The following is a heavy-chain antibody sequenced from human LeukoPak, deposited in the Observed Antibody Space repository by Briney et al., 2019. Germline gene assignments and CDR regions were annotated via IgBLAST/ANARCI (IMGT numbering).Heavy chain of an antibody. V-gene: IGHV5-51*01. CDR2: IYPGDSDT. CDR3: ARRRYYGSGSQENWFDP. D-gene: IGHD3-10*01. CDR1: GYSFTSCW. J-gene: IGHJ5*02. Sequence: GESLKISCKGSGYSFTSCWIGWVRQMPGKGLEWMGIIYPGDSDTRYSPSFQGQVTISADKSISTAYLQWSSLKASDTAMYYCARRRYYGSGSQENWFDPWGQGTLVTVSS.